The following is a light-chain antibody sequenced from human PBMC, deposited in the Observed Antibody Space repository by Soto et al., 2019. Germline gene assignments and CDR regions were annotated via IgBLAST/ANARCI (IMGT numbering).Light chain of an antibody. V-gene: IGKV3D-20*02. CDR3: QQRSNWLT. J-gene: IGKJ4*01. CDR2: GAS. Sequence: IAFTNCQRTLPLSPLEKPTCFCRASQSLSNNYLAWYQQKPGPAPRLVIYGASSRATGIPDRFSASGSGTDFTLTISRLEPEDFAVYCCQQRSNWLTFGGGTKVDIK. CDR1: QSLSNNY.